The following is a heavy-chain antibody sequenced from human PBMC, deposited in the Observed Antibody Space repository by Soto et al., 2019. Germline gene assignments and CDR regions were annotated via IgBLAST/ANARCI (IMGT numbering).Heavy chain of an antibody. CDR1: GYTFTSYG. Sequence: ASVKVSCKASGYTFTSYGISWVRQAPGQGLEWMGWISAYNGNTNYAQKLQGRVTMTTDTSTSTAYMELRSLRSDDTAVYYCARDLKDIVVVVAATPNWFDPWGQGTLVTVSS. D-gene: IGHD2-15*01. CDR3: ARDLKDIVVVVAATPNWFDP. CDR2: ISAYNGNT. V-gene: IGHV1-18*01. J-gene: IGHJ5*02.